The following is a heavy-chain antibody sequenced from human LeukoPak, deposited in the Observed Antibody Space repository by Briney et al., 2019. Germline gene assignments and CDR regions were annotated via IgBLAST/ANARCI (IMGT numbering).Heavy chain of an antibody. CDR1: GYTFTSYG. V-gene: IGHV1-18*01. Sequence: VASVKVSCKASGYTFTSYGISWVRQAPGQGLEWVGWISAYNGNTNYAQKLQGRVTMTTDTSTSTAYMELRSLRSDDTAVYYCARGITIIVVDPKAFDIWGQGTMVTVSS. J-gene: IGHJ3*02. D-gene: IGHD3-22*01. CDR3: ARGITIIVVDPKAFDI. CDR2: ISAYNGNT.